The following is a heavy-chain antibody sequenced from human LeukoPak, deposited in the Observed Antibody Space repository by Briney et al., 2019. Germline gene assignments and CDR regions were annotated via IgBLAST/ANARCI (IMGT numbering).Heavy chain of an antibody. Sequence: SETLSLTCTVSGGSISTYYWSWIRQPPGKGLEWIGFIHHTGTTISNPSLNSRVTISADTSKNQFSLKLRSVTAADTAVYFCVREEDGVVDDAFDVWGPGTMVTVSS. V-gene: IGHV4-59*01. J-gene: IGHJ3*01. D-gene: IGHD2-8*01. CDR2: IHHTGTT. CDR1: GGSISTYY. CDR3: VREEDGVVDDAFDV.